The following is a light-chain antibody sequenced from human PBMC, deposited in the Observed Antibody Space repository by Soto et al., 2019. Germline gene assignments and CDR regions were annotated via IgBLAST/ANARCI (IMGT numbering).Light chain of an antibody. J-gene: IGKJ4*01. CDR1: QSINRH. V-gene: IGKV3-11*01. Sequence: EIVLTQSPATLSLSPGERATLSCRASQSINRHLAWYRQKPGQAPRLLIYDASNRATGIPARFSGSGSGTDFTLTISSLQAEDVAVYYCHQYYSPPLAFGGGTKVDI. CDR2: DAS. CDR3: HQYYSPPLA.